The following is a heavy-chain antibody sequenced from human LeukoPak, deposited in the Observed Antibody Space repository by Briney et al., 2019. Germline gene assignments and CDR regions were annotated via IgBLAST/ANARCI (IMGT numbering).Heavy chain of an antibody. D-gene: IGHD2-2*03. Sequence: SETLSLTCAVYGGSFSGYYWSWIRQPPGKGLEWIGEINHSGSTYYNPSLKSRVTISVDTSKSQFSLKLSSVTAADTAVYYCARHMDIVVVPAVLDPWGQGTLVTVSS. CDR1: GGSFSGYY. CDR2: INHSGST. J-gene: IGHJ5*02. CDR3: ARHMDIVVVPAVLDP. V-gene: IGHV4-34*01.